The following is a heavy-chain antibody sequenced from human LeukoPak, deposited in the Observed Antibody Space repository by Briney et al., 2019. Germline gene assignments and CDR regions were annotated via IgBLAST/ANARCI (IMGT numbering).Heavy chain of an antibody. CDR2: IKQDGSEK. Sequence: PGGSLRLSCAASGFTFSSYWMSWVRQAPGKGLEWVANIKQDGSEKYYVDSVKGRFTISRDNAKNSLYLQMNSLRAEDTAVYYCATSLLGYCSGDNCYRVTDDSWGQGTLVTVSS. V-gene: IGHV3-7*01. J-gene: IGHJ4*02. CDR1: GFTFSSYW. D-gene: IGHD2-15*01. CDR3: ATSLLGYCSGDNCYRVTDDS.